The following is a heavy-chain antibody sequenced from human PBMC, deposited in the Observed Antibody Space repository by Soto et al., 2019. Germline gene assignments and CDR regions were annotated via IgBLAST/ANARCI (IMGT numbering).Heavy chain of an antibody. CDR2: IVVGSGNT. D-gene: IGHD3-3*01. Sequence: QMQLVQSGPEVKKPGTSVKVSCKASGFTFTSSAVQWVRQARGQRLEWIGWIVVGSGNTNYAQKFQERVTITRDMSTSTAYMELSSLRSEDTAVYYCAATGNYDFWSGYYRLDYWGQETLVTVSS. J-gene: IGHJ4*02. V-gene: IGHV1-58*01. CDR3: AATGNYDFWSGYYRLDY. CDR1: GFTFTSSA.